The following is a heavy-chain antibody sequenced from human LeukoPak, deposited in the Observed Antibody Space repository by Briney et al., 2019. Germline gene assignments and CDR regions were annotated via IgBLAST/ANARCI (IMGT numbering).Heavy chain of an antibody. J-gene: IGHJ6*04. CDR1: GYSFTSYW. D-gene: IGHD6-13*01. Sequence: GESLKISCKGSGYSFTSYWISWVRQMPGKGLEWMGRIDPSDSYTNYSPSFQGHVTIAADKSTSTAYLQWSSLKASDTAMYYCARRAAADYYYYGMDVGGKGTTVTVSS. V-gene: IGHV5-10-1*01. CDR2: IDPSDSYT. CDR3: ARRAAADYYYYGMDV.